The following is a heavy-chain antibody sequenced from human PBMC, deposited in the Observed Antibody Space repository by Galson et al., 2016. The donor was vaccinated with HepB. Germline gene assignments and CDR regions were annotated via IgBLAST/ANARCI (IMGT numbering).Heavy chain of an antibody. CDR2: VWYDGSNK. CDR3: VRELYGDFVPYYFEY. Sequence: SLRLFCATSGFTFSYYGMHWVRQAPGKGLEWVAVVWYDGSNKYYADSVKGRFTISRDNYKKTLYLQMNSLRAEDTAVYYCVRELYGDFVPYYFEYWGQGTLVTVSS. CDR1: GFTFSYYG. J-gene: IGHJ4*02. V-gene: IGHV3-33*01. D-gene: IGHD4-17*01.